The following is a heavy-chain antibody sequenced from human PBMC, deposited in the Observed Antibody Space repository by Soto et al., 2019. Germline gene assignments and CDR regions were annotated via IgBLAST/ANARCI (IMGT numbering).Heavy chain of an antibody. CDR3: ARARQIVPASYYYYFLDF. CDR2: MNPNSGNT. CDR1: GYTFTSYD. Sequence: ASVKVSCKASGYTFTSYDINWVRQATGQGLEWMGWMNPNSGNTGYAQKFQGRVTMTRNTSISTAYMELSSLRSEDTAVYYCARARQIVPASYYYYFLDFSGKGTTVIVSS. V-gene: IGHV1-8*01. D-gene: IGHD2-2*01. J-gene: IGHJ6*03.